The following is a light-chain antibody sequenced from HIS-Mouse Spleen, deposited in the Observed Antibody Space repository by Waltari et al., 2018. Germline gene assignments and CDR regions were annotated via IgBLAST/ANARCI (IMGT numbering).Light chain of an antibody. CDR2: DVS. J-gene: IGLJ3*02. V-gene: IGLV2-14*03. CDR1: SSDVGGYNY. Sequence: QSALTQPASVSGSPGQSITISCTGTSSDVGGYNYVSWYQQHPGKAPKLMIYDVSNRPSWVFNRFSGSKSGNTASLTISGLQAEDEADYYCSSYTSSSTHWVFGGGTKLTVL. CDR3: SSYTSSSTHWV.